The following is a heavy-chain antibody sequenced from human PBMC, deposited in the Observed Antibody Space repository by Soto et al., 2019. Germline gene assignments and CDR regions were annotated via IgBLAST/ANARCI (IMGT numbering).Heavy chain of an antibody. J-gene: IGHJ4*02. CDR2: ISSSSSYI. Sequence: LRLSCAASGFTFSSYSMNWVRQAPGKGLEWVSSISSSSSYIYYADSVKGRFTISRDNAKNSLYLQMNSLRAEDTAVYYCASAGYDYVWGSYRPFDYWGQGTLVTVSS. D-gene: IGHD3-16*02. CDR1: GFTFSSYS. CDR3: ASAGYDYVWGSYRPFDY. V-gene: IGHV3-21*01.